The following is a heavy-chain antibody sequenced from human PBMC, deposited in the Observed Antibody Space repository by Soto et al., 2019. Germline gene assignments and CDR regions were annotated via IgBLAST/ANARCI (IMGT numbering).Heavy chain of an antibody. CDR2: IYWDDDK. V-gene: IGHV2-5*02. D-gene: IGHD4-17*01. CDR3: AHNVVTGTVTQFPRSY. Sequence: QITLKESGPTLVKPTQTLTLTCTFSGFSLSTSGVGVGWIRQPPGKALEWLALIYWDDDKRYSPSLKSRLTIAKYTSKTQVVLTMTNMDPVDTATYYCAHNVVTGTVTQFPRSYWCQGTLVTVSS. J-gene: IGHJ4*02. CDR1: GFSLSTSGVG.